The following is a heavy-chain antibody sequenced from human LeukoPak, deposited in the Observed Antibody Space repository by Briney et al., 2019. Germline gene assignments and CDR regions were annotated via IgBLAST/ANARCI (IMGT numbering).Heavy chain of an antibody. Sequence: ASVKVSCKASVYTFTGYYMHWVRQARGQGLEWMGWINPNSGGTNYAQKFQGRVTMTRDTSISTAYMELSRLRSDDTAVYYCARYMDTVTTDYWGQGTLVTVSS. CDR2: INPNSGGT. CDR1: VYTFTGYY. J-gene: IGHJ4*02. CDR3: ARYMDTVTTDY. D-gene: IGHD4-17*01. V-gene: IGHV1-2*02.